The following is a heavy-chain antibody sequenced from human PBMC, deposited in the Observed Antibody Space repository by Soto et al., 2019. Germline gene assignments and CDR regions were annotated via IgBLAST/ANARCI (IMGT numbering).Heavy chain of an antibody. CDR1: GDSITSGTHY. V-gene: IGHV4-31*03. D-gene: IGHD2-21*01. J-gene: IGHJ4*02. CDR2: IHHSGNT. Sequence: QVQLQESGPGLVKPSQNLSLTCTVSGDSITSGTHYWSWIRQHPDKGLEWLGYIHHSGNTYYNPSLLSRLTISVDTSKKQFSLKLSSVTAADTAMYYCARARGYGGDYYFDYWGQGTLVTVSS. CDR3: ARARGYGGDYYFDY.